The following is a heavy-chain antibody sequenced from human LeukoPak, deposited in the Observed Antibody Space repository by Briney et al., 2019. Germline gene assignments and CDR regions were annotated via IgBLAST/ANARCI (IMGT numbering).Heavy chain of an antibody. V-gene: IGHV3-30*03. Sequence: GESLKISCKGSGYSFTSYWIGWVRQAPGKGLEWVAQVSKDGSATFYADSVRGRLTISRDNSKNTLSLQMDNLRVDDTAVYFCATGRVQLDYWGQGALVSVSS. D-gene: IGHD3-10*01. CDR2: VSKDGSAT. J-gene: IGHJ4*02. CDR1: GYSFTSYW. CDR3: ATGRVQLDY.